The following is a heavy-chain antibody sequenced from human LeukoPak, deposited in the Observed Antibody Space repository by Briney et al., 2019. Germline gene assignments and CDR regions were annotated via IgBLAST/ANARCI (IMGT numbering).Heavy chain of an antibody. CDR3: ARAAYGGNWGVRKKYYYYGMDV. V-gene: IGHV4-34*01. Sequence: SETLSLTCAVYGGSFSGYYWSWIRQPPGKGLEWIGEINHSGNTNYNPSLKSRVTISVDTSKNQFSLKLSSVTAADTAVYYCARAAYGGNWGVRKKYYYYGMDVWGQGTTVTVSS. CDR1: GGSFSGYY. D-gene: IGHD4-23*01. J-gene: IGHJ6*02. CDR2: INHSGNT.